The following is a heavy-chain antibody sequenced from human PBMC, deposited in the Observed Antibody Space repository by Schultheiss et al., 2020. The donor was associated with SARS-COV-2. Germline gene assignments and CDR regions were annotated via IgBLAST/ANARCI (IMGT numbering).Heavy chain of an antibody. CDR1: GDTISKTNYY. CDR3: ARMVTAVAGLGYYYYYGMDV. D-gene: IGHD6-19*01. V-gene: IGHV2-70*18. J-gene: IGHJ6*02. CDR2: IDWDDDK. Sequence: TLSLTCAVSGDTISKTNYYWGWIRQSPGRALEWLALIDWDDDKYYSTSLKTRLTISKDTSKNQVVLTMTNMDPVDTATYYCARMVTAVAGLGYYYYYGMDVWGQGTTVTVSS.